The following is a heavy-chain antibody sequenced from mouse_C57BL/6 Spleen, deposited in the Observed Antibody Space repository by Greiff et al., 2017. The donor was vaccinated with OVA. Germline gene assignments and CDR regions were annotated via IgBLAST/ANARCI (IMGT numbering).Heavy chain of an antibody. V-gene: IGHV1-42*01. J-gene: IGHJ2*01. CDR3: ARRSLYYGYDGGALDY. CDR1: GYSFTGYY. D-gene: IGHD2-2*01. Sequence: VQLQQSGPELVKPGASVKISCKASGYSFTGYYMNWVKQSPEKSLEWIGEINPSTGGTTYNQKFKAKATLTVDKSSSTAYMQLKSLTSEDSAVYYCARRSLYYGYDGGALDYWGQGTTLTVSS. CDR2: INPSTGGT.